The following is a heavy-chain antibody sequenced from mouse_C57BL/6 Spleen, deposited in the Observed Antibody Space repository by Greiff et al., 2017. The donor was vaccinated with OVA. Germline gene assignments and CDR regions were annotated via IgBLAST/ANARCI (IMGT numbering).Heavy chain of an antibody. D-gene: IGHD2-1*01. Sequence: EVNVVESGGGLVKPGGSLKLSCAASGFTFSDYGMHWVRQAPEKGLEWVAYISSGSSTIYYADTVKGRFTISRDNAKNTLFLQMTSLRSEDTAMYYCARGGKSRNYYAMDYWGQGTSVTVSS. CDR2: ISSGSSTI. V-gene: IGHV5-17*01. CDR3: ARGGKSRNYYAMDY. J-gene: IGHJ4*01. CDR1: GFTFSDYG.